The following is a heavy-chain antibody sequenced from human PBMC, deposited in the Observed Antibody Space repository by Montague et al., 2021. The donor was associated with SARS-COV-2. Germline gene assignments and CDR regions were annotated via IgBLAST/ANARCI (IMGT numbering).Heavy chain of an antibody. Sequence: SETLSLTCAVYGASSSNYYWSWIRQSPGKGLEWVGEINHSGYTDYNPSLESRLTISLASSKKQFSLKMTSVTAADTAIYYCASAPRYSFGFWAYWGQGTLVSVSS. CDR3: ASAPRYSFGFWAY. D-gene: IGHD5-12*01. J-gene: IGHJ4*02. V-gene: IGHV4-34*01. CDR1: GASSSNYY. CDR2: INHSGYT.